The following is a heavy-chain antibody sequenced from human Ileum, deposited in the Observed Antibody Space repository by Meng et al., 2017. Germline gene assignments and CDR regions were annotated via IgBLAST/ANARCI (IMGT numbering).Heavy chain of an antibody. CDR1: GGSFRGYY. Sequence: QGHLQHWGAGLLKPSETLARALAVYGGSFRGYYWSWIRQPPGKGLEWIGEINHSGSTNYNPSLKSRVTISVDTSKNQFSLKLSSVTAADTAVYYCARGGPWFDPWGQGTLVTVSS. J-gene: IGHJ5*02. V-gene: IGHV4-34*01. CDR2: INHSGST. CDR3: ARGGPWFDP.